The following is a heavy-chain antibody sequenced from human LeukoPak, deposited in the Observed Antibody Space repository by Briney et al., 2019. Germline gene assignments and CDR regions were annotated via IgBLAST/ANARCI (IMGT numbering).Heavy chain of an antibody. CDR1: GGSISSYY. Sequence: SETLSLTCTVSGGSISSYYWSWIRQPAGKGLEWIGRIYTSGSTNYNPSLKSRVTMSVDTSENQFSLKLSSVTAADTAVYYCARATSLYGSGMANWFDPWGQGTLVTVSS. J-gene: IGHJ5*02. D-gene: IGHD3-10*01. V-gene: IGHV4-4*07. CDR3: ARATSLYGSGMANWFDP. CDR2: IYTSGST.